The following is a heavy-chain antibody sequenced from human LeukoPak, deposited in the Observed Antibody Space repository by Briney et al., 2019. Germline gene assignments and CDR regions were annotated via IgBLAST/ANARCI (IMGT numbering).Heavy chain of an antibody. CDR2: ISGSGGST. J-gene: IGHJ4*02. V-gene: IGHV3-23*01. Sequence: PGGSLRLSCAASGFTFSSYAMSWVPQAPGKGLEWVSAISGSGGSTYYADSVKGRFTISRDNSKNTLYLQMNSLRAEDTAVYYCAKDGMVRGVIIDYFDYWGQGTLVTVSS. CDR1: GFTFSSYA. D-gene: IGHD3-10*01. CDR3: AKDGMVRGVIIDYFDY.